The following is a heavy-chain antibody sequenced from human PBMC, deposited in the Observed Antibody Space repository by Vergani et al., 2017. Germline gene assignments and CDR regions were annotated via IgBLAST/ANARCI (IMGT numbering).Heavy chain of an antibody. CDR2: TRNKANSYTT. V-gene: IGHV3-72*01. J-gene: IGHJ6*02. CDR3: HLMSYSYYYYYYGMDV. D-gene: IGHD2-15*01. Sequence: EVQLVESGGGLVQPGGSLRLSCAASGFTFSDHYMDWVRQAPGKGLEWVGRTRNKANSYTTEYAASVKGIFTISRDDSKNSLYLQMNSLKTEDTAVYYCHLMSYSYYYYYYGMDVWGQGTTVTVSS. CDR1: GFTFSDHY.